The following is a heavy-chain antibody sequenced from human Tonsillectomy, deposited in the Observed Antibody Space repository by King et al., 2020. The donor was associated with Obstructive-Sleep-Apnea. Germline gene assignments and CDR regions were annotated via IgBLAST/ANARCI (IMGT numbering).Heavy chain of an antibody. J-gene: IGHJ4*02. CDR2: ISLDGSKK. CDR3: AKTRYFDWPFDY. CDR1: GVTFSSYG. D-gene: IGHD3-9*01. Sequence: VQLVQSGGGVVQPGRSLRLSCAASGVTFSSYGMHWVRQAPCKGLEWVAVISLDGSKKYYDDSVKGRFTISRDNSKNTLYLQMNSLRAEETAVYYCAKTRYFDWPFDYWGQGTLVTVSS. V-gene: IGHV3-30*18.